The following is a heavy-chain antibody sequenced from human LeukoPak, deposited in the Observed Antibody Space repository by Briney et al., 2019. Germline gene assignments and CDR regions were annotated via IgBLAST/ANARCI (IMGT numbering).Heavy chain of an antibody. CDR1: GNSISSGDNY. J-gene: IGHJ4*02. CDR3: ARASYSYDINGWVPFDY. CDR2: IYTSGST. D-gene: IGHD3-22*01. Sequence: SETLSLTCTVSGNSISSGDNYWRWIRQPAGKGLEWIGRIYTSGSTNYNPSLKSRVTISGDTSKNQFSLRLSSVTAADTAVYYCARASYSYDINGWVPFDYWGQGTLVTVSS. V-gene: IGHV4-61*02.